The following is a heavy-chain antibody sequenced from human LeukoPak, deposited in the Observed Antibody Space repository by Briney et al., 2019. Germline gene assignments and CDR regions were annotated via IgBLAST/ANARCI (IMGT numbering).Heavy chain of an antibody. CDR3: ARGRGTIGSNRDFYFYYYMDI. D-gene: IGHD2-21*01. V-gene: IGHV1-3*03. CDR1: GYTFTNYA. CDR2: INLVNGNT. J-gene: IGHJ6*03. Sequence: ASVKVSCKASGYTFTNYAMHWVRLAPGQRLQWMGWINLVNGNTKYSQYFEGRVTITRDTSASTVYMELSSLRPDDMAVYYCARGRGTIGSNRDFYFYYYMDIWGNGTTVTVS.